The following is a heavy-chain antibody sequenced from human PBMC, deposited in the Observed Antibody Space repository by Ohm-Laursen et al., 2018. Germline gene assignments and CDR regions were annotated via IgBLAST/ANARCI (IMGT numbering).Heavy chain of an antibody. Sequence: ASVKVSCKASGYTFTSYYMHWVRQAPGQGLEWMGIINPSGGSTSYAQKFQGRVTMTRDTSTSTVYMELSSLRSEDTAVYYCARAEPYCSGGSCYGDDAFDIWGQGTMVTVSS. CDR3: ARAEPYCSGGSCYGDDAFDI. CDR2: INPSGGST. D-gene: IGHD2-15*01. V-gene: IGHV1-46*01. CDR1: GYTFTSYY. J-gene: IGHJ3*02.